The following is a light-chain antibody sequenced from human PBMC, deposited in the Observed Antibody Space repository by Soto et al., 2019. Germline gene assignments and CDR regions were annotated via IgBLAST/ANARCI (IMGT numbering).Light chain of an antibody. CDR1: SGHSSYA. CDR2: LNSDGSH. V-gene: IGLV4-69*01. J-gene: IGLJ3*02. CDR3: QTWGTGINWV. Sequence: QLVLTQSPSASASLGASVKLTCTLSSGHSSYAIAWHQQQPDKGPRYLMKLNSDGSHSKGDGIPDLFSGYSSRAERYLTIASLQSDDEADYYCQTWGTGINWVFGGGTKLTVL.